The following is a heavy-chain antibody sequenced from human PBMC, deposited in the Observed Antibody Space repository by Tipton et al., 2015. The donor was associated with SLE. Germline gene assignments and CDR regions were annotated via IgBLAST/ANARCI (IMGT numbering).Heavy chain of an antibody. Sequence: LRLSCAVYGGSFSGYYWSWIRQPPGKGLEWIGEINHSGSTNYNPSLKSRVTISVDTSKSQFSLKLSSVTAADTAVYYCALLYDSSGYDAFDIWGQGTMVTVSS. V-gene: IGHV4-34*01. J-gene: IGHJ3*02. CDR2: INHSGST. CDR3: ALLYDSSGYDAFDI. D-gene: IGHD3-22*01. CDR1: GGSFSGYY.